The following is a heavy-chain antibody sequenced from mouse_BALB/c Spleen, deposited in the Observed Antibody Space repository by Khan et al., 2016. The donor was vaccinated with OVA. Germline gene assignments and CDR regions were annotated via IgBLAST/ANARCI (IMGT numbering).Heavy chain of an antibody. D-gene: IGHD2-3*01. CDR3: TRFDGYYDAMDY. V-gene: IGHV3-1*02. CDR2: IHYSGST. CDR1: GYSITSDYT. J-gene: IGHJ4*01. Sequence: EVQLVESGPDLVKPSQSLSLTCTVTGYSITSDYTWHWIRQFPGNKLEWMGYIHYSGSTNYNPSLKSRISITRDTSKNQFFLQLNSVTIEDTATYYCTRFDGYYDAMDYWGQGTSVTVSS.